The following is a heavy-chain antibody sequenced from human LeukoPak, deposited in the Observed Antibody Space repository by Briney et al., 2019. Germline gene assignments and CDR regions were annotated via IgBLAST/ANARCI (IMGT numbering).Heavy chain of an antibody. V-gene: IGHV1-69*13. D-gene: IGHD1-26*01. J-gene: IGHJ5*02. CDR1: GGTFTTYA. CDR3: ARVTHTELSTWFDP. CDR2: IVPIFGSS. Sequence: SVKVSCKASGGTFTTYAINWVRQAPGQGLEWMGGIVPIFGSSNYAQNFQGRVTITADESTSTAYMELSSLRSEDTAVYYCARVTHTELSTWFDPWGQGTLVTVSS.